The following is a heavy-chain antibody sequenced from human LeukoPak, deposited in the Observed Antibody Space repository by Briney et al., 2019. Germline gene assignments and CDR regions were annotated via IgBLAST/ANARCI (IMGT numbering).Heavy chain of an antibody. CDR2: INPNSGGT. J-gene: IGHJ5*02. D-gene: IGHD3-3*01. Sequence: ASVKVSCKASGYTFTGYYTHWVRQAPGQGLEWMGWINPNSGGTNYAQKFQGRVTMTRDASISTAYMELSRLRSDGTAVFYCARAPLGGPLRFFDDWGQGTLVTVSS. CDR3: ARAPLGGPLRFFDD. V-gene: IGHV1-2*02. CDR1: GYTFTGYY.